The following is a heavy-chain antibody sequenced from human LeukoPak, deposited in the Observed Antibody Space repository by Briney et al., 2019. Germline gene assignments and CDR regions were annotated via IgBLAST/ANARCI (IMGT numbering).Heavy chain of an antibody. Sequence: ASVKVSCKASGYTFTSYYMHWVRQAPGQGLEWMGIINPNSGITNYAQKFQARVSMTRGTSTSTAYMELSILRSEDTALYYCARGGGGLDYWGQGTLVTVSS. V-gene: IGHV1-46*01. CDR2: INPNSGIT. D-gene: IGHD2-15*01. CDR1: GYTFTSYY. J-gene: IGHJ4*02. CDR3: ARGGGGLDY.